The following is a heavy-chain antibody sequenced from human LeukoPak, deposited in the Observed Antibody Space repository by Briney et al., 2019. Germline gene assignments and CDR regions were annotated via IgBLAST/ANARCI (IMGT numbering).Heavy chain of an antibody. Sequence: TTSETLSLTCAVSDGSISSSNWWSWVRQPPGKGLEWIGETYHSGNTNYNPSLKSRVIISVDKSENQFSLKLSSVTAADTAVYYCARVAAGKYFDCWGQGTLVTVSS. V-gene: IGHV4-4*02. D-gene: IGHD1-26*01. CDR2: TYHSGNT. CDR1: DGSISSSNW. J-gene: IGHJ4*02. CDR3: ARVAAGKYFDC.